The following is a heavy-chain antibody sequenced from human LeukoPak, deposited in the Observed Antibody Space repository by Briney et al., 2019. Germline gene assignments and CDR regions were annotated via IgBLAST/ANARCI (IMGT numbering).Heavy chain of an antibody. CDR2: AHASGSS. Sequence: PSETLSLTCTVSGDSISSHYWSWIRQPAGKRLEWVGRAHASGSSSYNPSLKSRVTLFVDKSKNQLSLKLSSVTAADTAVYYCAREPADPGHLVVLAVVGCMDVWGNGTTVTVSS. D-gene: IGHD2-21*01. J-gene: IGHJ6*03. V-gene: IGHV4-4*07. CDR3: AREPADPGHLVVLAVVGCMDV. CDR1: GDSISSHY.